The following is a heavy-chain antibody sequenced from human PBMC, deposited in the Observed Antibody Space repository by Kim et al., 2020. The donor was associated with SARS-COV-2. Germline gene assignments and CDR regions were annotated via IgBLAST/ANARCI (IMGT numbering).Heavy chain of an antibody. CDR1: GFNFSSYG. V-gene: IGHV3-33*06. J-gene: IGHJ6*01. CDR3: AKDREFFMSTFGGEAGGMDV. CDR2: IWYDGSKK. Sequence: GGSLRLSCAASGFNFSSYGMHWVRQAPGKGLEWVAVIWYDGSKKYYADSVKGRFTISRDSSKNTLYLQMNSLRPEDTAVYFCAKDREFFMSTFGGEAGGMDVWGQGTTVTVSS. D-gene: IGHD3-16*01.